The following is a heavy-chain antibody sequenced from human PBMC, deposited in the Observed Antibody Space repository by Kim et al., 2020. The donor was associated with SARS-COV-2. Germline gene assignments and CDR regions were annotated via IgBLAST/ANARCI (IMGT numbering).Heavy chain of an antibody. CDR2: ISYDGSNK. Sequence: GGSLRLSCAASGFTFSSYGMHWVRQAPGKGLEWVAVISYDGSNKYYADSVKGRFTISRDNSKNTLYLQMNSLRAEDTAVYYCAKDYLTYRYGDYVLVYWGQGTLVTVSS. CDR1: GFTFSSYG. V-gene: IGHV3-30*18. J-gene: IGHJ4*02. CDR3: AKDYLTYRYGDYVLVY. D-gene: IGHD4-17*01.